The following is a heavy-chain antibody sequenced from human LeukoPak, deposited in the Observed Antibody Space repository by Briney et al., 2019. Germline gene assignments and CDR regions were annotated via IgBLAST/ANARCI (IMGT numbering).Heavy chain of an antibody. CDR2: IYCSGST. CDR1: GGSISSYY. Sequence: SETLSLTCTVSGGSISSYYWSWIRQPPGKGLEWIGYIYCSGSTNYNPSLKSRVTISVDTSKNQFSLKLSSVTAADTAVYYCARSEISYYFDYWGQGTLVTVSS. J-gene: IGHJ4*02. V-gene: IGHV4-59*01. CDR3: ARSEISYYFDY. D-gene: IGHD6-6*01.